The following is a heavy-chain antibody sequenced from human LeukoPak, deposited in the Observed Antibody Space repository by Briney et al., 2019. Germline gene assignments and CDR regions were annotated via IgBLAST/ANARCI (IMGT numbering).Heavy chain of an antibody. V-gene: IGHV3-30*03. D-gene: IGHD3-22*01. Sequence: GRSLRLSCAASGFTFSSYGMHWVRQAPGKGLEWVAVISYDGGNKHYADSVKGRFTISRDNSKNTLYLQMNSLRAEDTAVYYCATSVGYDSSGSPYFDYWGQGTLVTVSS. J-gene: IGHJ4*02. CDR1: GFTFSSYG. CDR3: ATSVGYDSSGSPYFDY. CDR2: ISYDGGNK.